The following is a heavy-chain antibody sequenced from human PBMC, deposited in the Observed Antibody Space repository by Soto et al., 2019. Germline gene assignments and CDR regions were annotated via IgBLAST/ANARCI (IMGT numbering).Heavy chain of an antibody. J-gene: IGHJ5*02. Sequence: GGSLRLSCAASGFTFSSYDMHWVRQATGKGLEWVSAIGTAGDTYYPGSVKGRFTISRENAKNSLYLQMNSLRAGDTAVYYCARGHYDILTGYSGLDPCGQGTMVTVYS. CDR1: GFTFSSYD. CDR2: IGTAGDT. V-gene: IGHV3-13*01. D-gene: IGHD3-9*01. CDR3: ARGHYDILTGYSGLDP.